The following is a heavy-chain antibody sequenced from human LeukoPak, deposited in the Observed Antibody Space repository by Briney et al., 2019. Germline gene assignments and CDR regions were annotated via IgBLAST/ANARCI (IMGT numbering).Heavy chain of an antibody. J-gene: IGHJ4*02. Sequence: GRSLRLSCATSGFTFSSYAIHWVRQAPGKGLEWVAVISYDGSNKYYADSVKGRFTISRDNSKNTLYLQMNSLRAEDTAVYYCAGDGPLSGSYFDYWGQGTLVTVSS. D-gene: IGHD1-26*01. V-gene: IGHV3-30-3*01. CDR3: AGDGPLSGSYFDY. CDR1: GFTFSSYA. CDR2: ISYDGSNK.